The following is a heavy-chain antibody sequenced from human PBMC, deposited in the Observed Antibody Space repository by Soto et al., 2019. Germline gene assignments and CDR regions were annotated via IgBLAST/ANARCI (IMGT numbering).Heavy chain of an antibody. CDR2: INPNSGGT. D-gene: IGHD5-12*01. Sequence: ASVKVSCKASGYTFTGYYMHWLRQAPGQGLEWMGWINPNSGGTNYAQKFQGWVTMTTDTSISTAYMELSRLRSEDTAVYYCASHVEMATITPPGFDYWGQGTLVTVSS. CDR3: ASHVEMATITPPGFDY. V-gene: IGHV1-2*04. J-gene: IGHJ4*02. CDR1: GYTFTGYY.